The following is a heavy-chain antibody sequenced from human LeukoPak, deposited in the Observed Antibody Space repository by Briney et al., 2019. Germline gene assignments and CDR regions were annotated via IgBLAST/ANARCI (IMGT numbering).Heavy chain of an antibody. CDR3: ARDRSSYAKGHYDY. Sequence: GSLRLSCAASGFTFSNAWMSWIRQPPGKGLEWIGSIYSSGSASYNPSLKSRVSIVLDTSKNQFSLKVTSVTAADTAVYYCARDRSSYAKGHYDYWGQGTLVTVSS. D-gene: IGHD6-6*01. CDR1: GFTFSNAW. J-gene: IGHJ4*01. V-gene: IGHV4-59*12. CDR2: IYSSGSA.